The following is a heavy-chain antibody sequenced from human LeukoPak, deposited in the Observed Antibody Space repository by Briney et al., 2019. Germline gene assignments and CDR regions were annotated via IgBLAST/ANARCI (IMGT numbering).Heavy chain of an antibody. D-gene: IGHD5-24*01. CDR2: LTDSGGTT. CDR3: AKKRDAFDI. J-gene: IGHJ3*02. CDR1: GFTFSSYA. Sequence: GGSLRLSCVASGFTFSSYAMGWVRQAPGKRPEWVSSLTDSGGTTYYVDSVKGRFTISRDNSKNTLYLHMNSLRAEDTAMYYCAKKRDAFDIWGQGTVDAVSS. V-gene: IGHV3-23*01.